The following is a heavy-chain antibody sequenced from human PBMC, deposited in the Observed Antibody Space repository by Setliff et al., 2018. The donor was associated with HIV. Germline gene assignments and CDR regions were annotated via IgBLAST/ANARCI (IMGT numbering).Heavy chain of an antibody. CDR2: IIPIFGTA. CDR3: ARDSESLLLWFGESDDY. CDR1: GGTFSSYA. J-gene: IGHJ4*02. D-gene: IGHD3-10*01. V-gene: IGHV1-69*05. Sequence: SVKVSCKASGGTFSSYAISWVRQAPGQGLEWMGGIIPIFGTANYAQKLQGRVTMTTDTSTSTAYMELRSLRSDDTAVYYCARDSESLLLWFGESDDYWGQGTLVTVSS.